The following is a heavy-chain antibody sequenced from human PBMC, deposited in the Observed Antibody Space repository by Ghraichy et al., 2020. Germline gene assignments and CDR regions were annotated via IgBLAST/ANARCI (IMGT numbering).Heavy chain of an antibody. CDR2: ITWDGGRT. Sequence: VSLITWDGGRTYYADSVKGRFTISRDNSKNSLYLQMDSVTTEDTALYYCAKDIFRYYGSGSYDVNYYGLDVWGQGTTVTVSS. CDR3: AKDIFRYYGSGSYDVNYYGLDV. V-gene: IGHV3-43*01. D-gene: IGHD3-10*01. J-gene: IGHJ6*02.